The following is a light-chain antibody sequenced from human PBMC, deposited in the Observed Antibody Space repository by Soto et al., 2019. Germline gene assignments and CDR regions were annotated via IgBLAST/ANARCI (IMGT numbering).Light chain of an antibody. CDR1: SSDVGGYNY. J-gene: IGLJ1*01. CDR3: AAWDASLGGFYV. CDR2: DVS. V-gene: IGLV2-11*01. Sequence: QSALTQPRSVSGSPGQSVTISCTGTSSDVGGYNYVSWYQQYAGKTPKLLIYDVSKRPSGVPDRFSGSKSGNTASLSISGLQAEDEADYYCAAWDASLGGFYVFGTGTKLTVL.